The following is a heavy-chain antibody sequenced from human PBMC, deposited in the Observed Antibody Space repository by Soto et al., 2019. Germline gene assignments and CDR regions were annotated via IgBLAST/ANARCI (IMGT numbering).Heavy chain of an antibody. J-gene: IGHJ5*02. CDR1: GRLISSVDCY. CDR3: GGDNIVVGPYAWCWFDP. CDR2: IYYCGST. Sequence: SESLSPTSRVSGRLISSVDCYWIWILHPAVKGLEWMGYIYYCGSTYYNPHIKSRVIITVETSNNRIALKLISVIAADAAVEYCGGDNIVVGPYAWCWFDPWGQGTLVTVSS. V-gene: IGHV4-30-4*08. D-gene: IGHD2-2*01.